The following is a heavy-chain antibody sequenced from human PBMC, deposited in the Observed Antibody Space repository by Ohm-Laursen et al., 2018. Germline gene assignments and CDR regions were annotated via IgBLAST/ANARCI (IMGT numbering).Heavy chain of an antibody. V-gene: IGHV4-4*07. J-gene: IGHJ6*01. D-gene: IGHD2-2*01. Sequence: SDTLSLTCIVSGGSISSYYWSWIRQPAGKGLEWIGRIYTSGSTNYNPSLKSRVTMSVDTSKNQFSLKLSSVTAADTAVYYCARGYCSSTSCYYSVDVWGQGTTVTVSS. CDR1: GGSISSYY. CDR3: ARGYCSSTSCYYSVDV. CDR2: IYTSGST.